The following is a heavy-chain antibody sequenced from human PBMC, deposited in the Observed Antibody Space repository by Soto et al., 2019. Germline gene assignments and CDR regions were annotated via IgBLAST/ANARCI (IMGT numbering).Heavy chain of an antibody. CDR1: GFAFSDAW. CDR3: ARVAGYDSSGELDY. J-gene: IGHJ4*02. Sequence: PGGSLRLSCGASGFAFSDAWVSWVRQAPGKGLQWVGHIRSESDGGTTDNAAPVEGRFTISRDDSTNTLYLQMNNLKTDDTAVYYCARVAGYDSSGELDYWGQGTLVTVSS. CDR2: IRSESDGGTT. V-gene: IGHV3-15*01. D-gene: IGHD3-22*01.